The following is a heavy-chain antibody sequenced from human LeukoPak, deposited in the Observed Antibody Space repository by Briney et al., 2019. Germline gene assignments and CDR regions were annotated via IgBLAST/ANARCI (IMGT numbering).Heavy chain of an antibody. D-gene: IGHD3-22*01. Sequence: GGSLRLSCAAPGFTFSSYAMSWVRQAPGKGLEWVSAISGSGGSTYYADSVKGRFTISRDNSKNTLYLQMNSLRAEDTAVYYCAKAKDYDSSGYYFHYFDYWGQGTLVTVSS. V-gene: IGHV3-23*01. CDR1: GFTFSSYA. CDR3: AKAKDYDSSGYYFHYFDY. J-gene: IGHJ4*02. CDR2: ISGSGGST.